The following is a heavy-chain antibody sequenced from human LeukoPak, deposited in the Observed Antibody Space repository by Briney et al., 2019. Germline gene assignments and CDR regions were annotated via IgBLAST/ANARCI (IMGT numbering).Heavy chain of an antibody. D-gene: IGHD4-23*01. V-gene: IGHV3-30*18. CDR2: ISSDGSDK. CDR1: GFTFSSYG. CDR3: AKGSATTVVTIDY. J-gene: IGHJ4*02. Sequence: GKSLRLSCAASGFTFSSYGMHWVRQAPGKGLEWVAVISSDGSDKYYADSVKGRFTISRDNSKNTMYPQMNSLRDEDTAVYYCAKGSATTVVTIDYWGQGTLVTVSS.